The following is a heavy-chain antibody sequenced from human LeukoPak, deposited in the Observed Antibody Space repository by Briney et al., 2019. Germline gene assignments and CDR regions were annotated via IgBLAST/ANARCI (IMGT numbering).Heavy chain of an antibody. CDR1: GFTFSSYA. V-gene: IGHV3-23*01. CDR3: AKRGGFDP. J-gene: IGHJ5*02. Sequence: GGSLRLSCAASGFTFSSYAMTWVRQAPGKGLEWVSGISGSGGSTYYADSVKGRFTISRDNPKNTLYLQMNSLRVEDTAVCYCAKRGGFDPWGQGTLVTVSS. CDR2: ISGSGGST.